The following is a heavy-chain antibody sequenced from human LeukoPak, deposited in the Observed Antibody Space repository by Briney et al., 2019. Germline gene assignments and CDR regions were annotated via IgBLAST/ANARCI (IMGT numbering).Heavy chain of an antibody. V-gene: IGHV3-21*01. CDR2: ISGISRHI. CDR1: RLTFSSYS. CDR3: AREAAPGNGRHFDY. J-gene: IGHJ4*02. Sequence: GGSLPLSCAASRLTFSSYSINWVRQAPATGGEWVSSISGISRHIYYADSVKGRFTVSRDNAKNSMYLQMNSLRVEDTAVYYCAREAAPGNGRHFDYWGQGTLVTVSS. D-gene: IGHD6-13*01.